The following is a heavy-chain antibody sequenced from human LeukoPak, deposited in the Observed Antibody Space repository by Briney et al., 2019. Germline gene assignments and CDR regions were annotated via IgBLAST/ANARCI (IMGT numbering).Heavy chain of an antibody. J-gene: IGHJ4*02. Sequence: GASVKVSCKASGGTFSSYAISWVRQAPGQGLEWVGGIIPIFGTANYAQKFQGRVTITTDESTSTAYMELSSLRSEDTAVYYCARSGYSYDYFDYWGQGTLVTVSS. CDR2: IIPIFGTA. D-gene: IGHD5-18*01. V-gene: IGHV1-69*05. CDR1: GGTFSSYA. CDR3: ARSGYSYDYFDY.